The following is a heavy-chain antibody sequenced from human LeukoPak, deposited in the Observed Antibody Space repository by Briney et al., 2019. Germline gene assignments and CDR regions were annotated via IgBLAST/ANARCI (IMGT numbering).Heavy chain of an antibody. Sequence: ASVKVSCKASGYTFTSYAMHWVRQAPGQRLEWMGWISAYNGNTNYAQKLQGRVTMTTDTSTSTAYMELRSLRSDDTAVYYCAIHPDETDAFDIWGQGTMVTVSS. D-gene: IGHD1-14*01. V-gene: IGHV1-18*01. CDR3: AIHPDETDAFDI. CDR1: GYTFTSYA. CDR2: ISAYNGNT. J-gene: IGHJ3*02.